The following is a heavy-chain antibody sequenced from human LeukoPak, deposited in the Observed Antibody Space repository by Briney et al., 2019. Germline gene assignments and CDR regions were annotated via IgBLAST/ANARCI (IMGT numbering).Heavy chain of an antibody. CDR2: IYTSGST. CDR3: ARIIGYSGSYYSYFDY. D-gene: IGHD1-26*01. CDR1: GGSISSYY. Sequence: SETLSLTCTVSGGSISSYYWSWIRQPAGKGLEWIGRIYTSGSTNYNPSLKSRVTMSVDTSKNQFSLKLSSVTAADTAVYYCARIIGYSGSYYSYFDYWGQGTLVTVSS. V-gene: IGHV4-4*07. J-gene: IGHJ4*02.